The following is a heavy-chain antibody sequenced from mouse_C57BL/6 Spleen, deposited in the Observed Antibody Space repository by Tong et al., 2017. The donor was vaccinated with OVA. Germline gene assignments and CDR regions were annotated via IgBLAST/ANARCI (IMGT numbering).Heavy chain of an antibody. CDR1: GYSFTGYY. D-gene: IGHD1-1*01. V-gene: IGHV1-42*01. CDR2: INPSTGGT. CDR3: ASGSRNYFDY. J-gene: IGHJ2*01. Sequence: EVQLQESGPELVKPGASVKISCKASGYSFTGYYMNWVKQSPEKSLEWIGEINPSTGGTTYNQKFKAKATLTVDKSSSTAYMQLSSLTSEGSAVYYCASGSRNYFDYWGQGTTLTVSS.